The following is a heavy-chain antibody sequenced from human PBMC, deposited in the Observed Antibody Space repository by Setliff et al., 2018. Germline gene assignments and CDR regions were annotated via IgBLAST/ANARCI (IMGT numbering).Heavy chain of an antibody. CDR3: ARTLYDYDILTGPGYYFDY. D-gene: IGHD3-9*01. CDR1: GGSISSSSYY. J-gene: IGHJ4*02. CDR2: IYYSGST. V-gene: IGHV4-39*07. Sequence: PSETLSLTCTVSGGSISSSSYYWGWIRQPPGKGLEWIGSIYYSGSTYYNPSLKRRVTISVDTSKNQFSLKLSSVTAADTAVYYCARTLYDYDILTGPGYYFDYWGQGTLVTVSS.